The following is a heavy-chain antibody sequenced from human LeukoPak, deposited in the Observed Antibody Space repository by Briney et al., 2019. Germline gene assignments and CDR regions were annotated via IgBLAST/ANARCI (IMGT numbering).Heavy chain of an antibody. Sequence: SQTLSLTCTVSGGSISSGGYYWSWIRQHPGQGLEWIGYIYYSGSTYYNPSLKSRVTISVDTSKNQFSLKLSSVTAADTAVYYCASAMVRGVIPTKFDYWGQGTLVTVSS. V-gene: IGHV4-31*03. J-gene: IGHJ4*02. CDR2: IYYSGST. CDR3: ASAMVRGVIPTKFDY. CDR1: GGSISSGGYY. D-gene: IGHD3-10*01.